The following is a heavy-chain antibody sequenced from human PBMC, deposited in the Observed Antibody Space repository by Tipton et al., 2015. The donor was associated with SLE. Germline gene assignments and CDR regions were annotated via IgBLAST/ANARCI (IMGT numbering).Heavy chain of an antibody. CDR3: ARGFSAADFWSGYFVNWFDP. J-gene: IGHJ5*02. Sequence: LRLSCEVSGYSITSDYYWGWIRQPPGEGLEWIGSIFHSGTTYLNPPLKSRVTISLDRSNNHFSLKVTSVTAADTAVYYCARGFSAADFWSGYFVNWFDPWGQGTLVSVSS. D-gene: IGHD3-3*01. CDR1: GYSITSDYY. CDR2: IFHSGTT. V-gene: IGHV4-38-2*01.